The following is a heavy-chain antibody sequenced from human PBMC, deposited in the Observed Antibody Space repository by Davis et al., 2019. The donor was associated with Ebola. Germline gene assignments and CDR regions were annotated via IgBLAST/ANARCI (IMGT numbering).Heavy chain of an antibody. J-gene: IGHJ4*02. D-gene: IGHD3/OR15-3a*01. CDR3: ARLDSQRYFDY. CDR2: TYYSGST. V-gene: IGHV4-39*01. CDR1: GFTFSNFW. Sequence: GSLRLSCVVSGFTFSNFWMSWVRQPPGLGLEWIGSTYYSGSTYYNPSLKSRVTISVDTSNNQFSLKLNSVTAADTAMYYCARLDSQRYFDYWGQGTLVTISS.